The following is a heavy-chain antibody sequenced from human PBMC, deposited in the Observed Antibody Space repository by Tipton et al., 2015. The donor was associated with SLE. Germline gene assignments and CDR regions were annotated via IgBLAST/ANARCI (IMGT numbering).Heavy chain of an antibody. J-gene: IGHJ3*02. CDR2: IYYSGST. CDR3: ATGGIRDSFDI. Sequence: TLSLTCTVSGDSIRSGGHYWSWIRHRPGTGLEWIGYIYYSGSTIYNPSLKSRVIISVDTSKNQFSLKLSSVTAADTAVYYCATGGIRDSFDIWGQGTMVSVSS. V-gene: IGHV4-61*08. D-gene: IGHD3-3*02. CDR1: GDSIRSGGHY.